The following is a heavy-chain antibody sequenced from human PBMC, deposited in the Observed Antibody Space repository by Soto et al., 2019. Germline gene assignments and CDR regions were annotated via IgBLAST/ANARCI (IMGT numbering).Heavy chain of an antibody. CDR2: ISSSSSYI. CDR3: AREDIVLMVYAQRDVFDI. D-gene: IGHD2-8*01. J-gene: IGHJ3*02. CDR1: GFTFSSYS. Sequence: EVQLVESGGGLVKPGGSLRLSCAASGFTFSSYSMNWVRQAPGKGLEWVSSISSSSSYIYYADSVKGRFTISRDNAKNSLYLQMNSLRAEDTAVYYCAREDIVLMVYAQRDVFDIWGQGTMVTVSS. V-gene: IGHV3-21*01.